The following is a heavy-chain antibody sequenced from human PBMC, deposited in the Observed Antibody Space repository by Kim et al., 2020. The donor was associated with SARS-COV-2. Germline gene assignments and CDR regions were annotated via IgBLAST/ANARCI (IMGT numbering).Heavy chain of an antibody. V-gene: IGHV3-23*01. Sequence: GGSLRLSCAASGFTFSSYAMSWVRQAPGKGLEWVSAISGSGGSTYYADSVKGRFTISRDNSKNTLYLQMNSLRAEDTAVYYCAKDRCSGGSCYSGYYYYGMDVWGQGTTVTVSS. D-gene: IGHD2-15*01. CDR3: AKDRCSGGSCYSGYYYYGMDV. J-gene: IGHJ6*02. CDR2: ISGSGGST. CDR1: GFTFSSYA.